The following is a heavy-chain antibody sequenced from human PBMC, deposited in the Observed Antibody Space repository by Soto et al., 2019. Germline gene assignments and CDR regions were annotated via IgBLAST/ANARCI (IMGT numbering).Heavy chain of an antibody. V-gene: IGHV4-34*01. CDR1: GGSFSGYY. D-gene: IGHD3-10*01. CDR2: INHSGST. CDR3: ARAYYGSGSYLSGGMDV. Sequence: SETLSLTCAVYGGSFSGYYWSWSRQPPGKGLEWIGEINHSGSTNYNPSLKSRVTISVDTSKNQFSLKLSSVTAADTAVYYCARAYYGSGSYLSGGMDVWGQGTTVT. J-gene: IGHJ6*02.